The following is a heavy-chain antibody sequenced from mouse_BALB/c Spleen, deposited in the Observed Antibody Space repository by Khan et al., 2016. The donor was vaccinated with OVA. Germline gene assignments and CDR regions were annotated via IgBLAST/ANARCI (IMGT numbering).Heavy chain of an antibody. CDR2: ILDDGST. CDR3: SKWYNSYNAMDY. CDR1: GFSLNSYG. J-gene: IGHJ4*01. V-gene: IGHV2-3*01. Sequence: QMQLEASGPGLVAPSQSLSITCPVSGFSLNSYGVNWVRKPPGKGLEWLGVILDDGSTNYLSELKSRLSINKDHSKSQVFLKLNSLQTDHTATYYWSKWYNSYNAMDYWGQGTSVTVTS. D-gene: IGHD1-3*01.